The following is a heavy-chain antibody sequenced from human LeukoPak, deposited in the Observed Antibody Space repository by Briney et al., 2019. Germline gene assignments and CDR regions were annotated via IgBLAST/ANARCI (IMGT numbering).Heavy chain of an antibody. J-gene: IGHJ4*02. V-gene: IGHV3-30-3*01. CDR2: ISYDGSNK. Sequence: EGSLRLSCAASGFTFSSYAMHWVRQAPGKGLEWVAVISYDGSNKYYADSVKGRFTISRDNSKNTLYLQMNSLRAEDTAVYYCARSGGSSSWYGFDYWGQGTLVTVSS. D-gene: IGHD6-13*01. CDR1: GFTFSSYA. CDR3: ARSGGSSSWYGFDY.